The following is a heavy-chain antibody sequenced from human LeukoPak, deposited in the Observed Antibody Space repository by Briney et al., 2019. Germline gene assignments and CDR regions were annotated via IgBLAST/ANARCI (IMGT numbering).Heavy chain of an antibody. CDR3: AMDYEIFDY. CDR1: GFTFTSYA. Sequence: GGSLRLSCAASGFTFTSYAMSWVRQAPGKGLEWVSAISGSGGSTYYADSAKGRFTISRDNSKNTLYLQMNSLRAEDTAVYYCAMDYEIFDYWGQGTLVTVSS. D-gene: IGHD4-17*01. V-gene: IGHV3-23*01. CDR2: ISGSGGST. J-gene: IGHJ4*02.